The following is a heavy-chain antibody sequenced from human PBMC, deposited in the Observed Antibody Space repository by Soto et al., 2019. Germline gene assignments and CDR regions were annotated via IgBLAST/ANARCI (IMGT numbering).Heavy chain of an antibody. CDR3: ARLIAAAPGPFDWFDP. J-gene: IGHJ5*02. D-gene: IGHD6-13*01. V-gene: IGHV1-2*04. CDR2: INPNSGGT. Sequence: GASVKVSCKASGYTFTGYYMHWVRQAPGQGLEWMGWINPNSGGTNYAQKFQGWVTMTRDTSISTAYMELSRLRSDDTAVYYCARLIAAAPGPFDWFDPWGQGTLVTVSS. CDR1: GYTFTGYY.